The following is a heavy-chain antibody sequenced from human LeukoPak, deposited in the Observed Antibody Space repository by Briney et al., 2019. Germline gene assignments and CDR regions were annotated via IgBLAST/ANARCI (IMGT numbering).Heavy chain of an antibody. CDR1: GFTFSSYG. V-gene: IGHV3-30*18. CDR2: TSYDGSNK. J-gene: IGHJ4*02. CDR3: AKMDDYYGSGSSFDY. Sequence: GGSLRLSCAASGFTFSSYGMHWVRQAPGKGLEWVAVTSYDGSNKYYADSVKGRFTISRDNSKNTLYLQMNSLRAEDTAVYYCAKMDDYYGSGSSFDYWGQGTLVTVSS. D-gene: IGHD3-10*01.